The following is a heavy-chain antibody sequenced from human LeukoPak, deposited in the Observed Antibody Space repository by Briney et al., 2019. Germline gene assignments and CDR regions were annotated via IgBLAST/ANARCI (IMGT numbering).Heavy chain of an antibody. J-gene: IGHJ6*03. CDR2: ISAYNGNT. D-gene: IGHD3-3*01. Sequence: ASVKVSCKASGYTFTSYGISWVRQAPGQGLEWMGWISAYNGNTNYAQKLQGRVTMTTDTSTSTAYMELRSLRSDDTAVYYCAREAFGVVRYYYDYYMDVWGKGTTVTVSS. V-gene: IGHV1-18*01. CDR3: AREAFGVVRYYYDYYMDV. CDR1: GYTFTSYG.